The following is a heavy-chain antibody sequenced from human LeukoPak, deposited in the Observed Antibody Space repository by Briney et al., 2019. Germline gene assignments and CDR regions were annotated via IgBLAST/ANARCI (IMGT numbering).Heavy chain of an antibody. CDR2: ISYDGSNK. J-gene: IGHJ4*02. CDR3: ARVIGVTTGTTGYFDY. D-gene: IGHD1-1*01. V-gene: IGHV3-30*04. Sequence: PGRSLKLSCAASGFTFSSYAMHWVRQAPGKGLEWVAVISYDGSNKYYADSVKGRFTISRDKSKNTLYLQMNSLRAEDTAVYYCARVIGVTTGTTGYFDYWGEGTLVTVSS. CDR1: GFTFSSYA.